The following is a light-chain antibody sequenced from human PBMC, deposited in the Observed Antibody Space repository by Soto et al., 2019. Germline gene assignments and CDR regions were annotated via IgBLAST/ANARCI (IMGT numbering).Light chain of an antibody. Sequence: EIVLTQSPGTLSLSPGERATLSCRASQSVSSSYLAWYQQKPGQAPRLLIYGASSRATGIPDRFTGSGSGTDFTLTISRLEPEDSAVYYCQQRSNWPSLTFGGGTKVDIK. CDR2: GAS. J-gene: IGKJ4*01. CDR1: QSVSSSY. V-gene: IGKV3D-20*02. CDR3: QQRSNWPSLT.